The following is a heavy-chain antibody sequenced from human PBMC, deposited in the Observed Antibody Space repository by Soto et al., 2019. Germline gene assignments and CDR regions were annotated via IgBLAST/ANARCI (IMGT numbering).Heavy chain of an antibody. V-gene: IGHV4-34*01. J-gene: IGHJ4*02. Sequence: QVQLQQWGAGLLKPSETLSLTCAVYGGSFSGYYWSWIRQPPGKGLEWIGEINDSGSTKYNPPLKSRATISVDTSKNQFSLKLSSVTAADTAVYDCARRRGIFGEVTPSDYWGQGTLVTVSS. CDR1: GGSFSGYY. CDR2: INDSGST. CDR3: ARRRGIFGEVTPSDY. D-gene: IGHD3-3*01.